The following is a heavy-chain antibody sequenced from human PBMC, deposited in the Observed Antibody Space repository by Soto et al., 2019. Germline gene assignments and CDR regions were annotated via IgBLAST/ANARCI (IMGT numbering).Heavy chain of an antibody. J-gene: IGHJ6*02. V-gene: IGHV3-53*01. Sequence: EVQLVESGGGLIQPGGSLRLSCAVSGLTVSSYAMSWVRQAPGEGLEWVAVIYARDSTHYADPVKGRFTMYRDNSKNTLFLQMNSLRAEDTAVYYCAKGWMDVWGQGTTVTVS. CDR2: IYARDST. CDR1: GLTVSSYA. CDR3: AKGWMDV.